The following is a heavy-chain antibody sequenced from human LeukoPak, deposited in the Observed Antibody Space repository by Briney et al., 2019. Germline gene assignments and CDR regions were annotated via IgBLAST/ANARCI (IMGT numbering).Heavy chain of an antibody. CDR1: GFTFSSYA. CDR3: AKKKGYCSGGSCYVDY. J-gene: IGHJ4*02. Sequence: GRSLRLSCAASGFTFSSYAMHWVRQAPGKGLEWVAVISYDGSNKYYADSVKGRFTISRDNSKNTLYLQMNSLRAEDAAVYYCAKKKGYCSGGSCYVDYWGQGTLVTVSS. CDR2: ISYDGSNK. D-gene: IGHD2-15*01. V-gene: IGHV3-30*04.